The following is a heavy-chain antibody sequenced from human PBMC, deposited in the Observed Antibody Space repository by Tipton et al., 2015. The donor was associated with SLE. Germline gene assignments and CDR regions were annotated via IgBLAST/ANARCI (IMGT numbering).Heavy chain of an antibody. J-gene: IGHJ4*02. D-gene: IGHD5-24*01. Sequence: SLRLSCAASGFTFDDYAMHWVRQAPGKGLEWVSLISWDGGSTYYADSVKGRFTISRDNSKNTLYLQMNSLRAEDTAVYYCARSGWLQSPFDYWGQGTLVTVSS. CDR1: GFTFDDYA. CDR3: ARSGWLQSPFDY. CDR2: ISWDGGST. V-gene: IGHV3-43D*04.